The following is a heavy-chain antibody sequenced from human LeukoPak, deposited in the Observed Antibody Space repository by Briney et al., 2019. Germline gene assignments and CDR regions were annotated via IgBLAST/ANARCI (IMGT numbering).Heavy chain of an antibody. CDR3: ASQKDY. V-gene: IGHV4-34*01. CDR2: INHSGST. Sequence: SETLSLTCAVYGGSFSGYYWSWIRQPPGKGLEWIGEINHSGSTNYNPSLKSRVTISVDTSKNQFSLKLSSVTAVGTAVYYCASQKDYWGQGTLVTVSS. J-gene: IGHJ4*02. CDR1: GGSFSGYY.